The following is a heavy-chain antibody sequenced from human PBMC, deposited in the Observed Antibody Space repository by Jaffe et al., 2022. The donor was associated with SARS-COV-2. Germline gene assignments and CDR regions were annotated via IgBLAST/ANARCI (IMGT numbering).Heavy chain of an antibody. CDR3: ARHIGSSWDWEHYYYYGMDV. V-gene: IGHV5-10-1*03. D-gene: IGHD6-13*01. Sequence: EVQLVQSGAEVKKPGESLRISCKGSGYSFTSYWISWVRQMPGKGLEWMGRIDPSDSYTNYSPSFQGHVTISADKSISTAYLQWSSLKASDTAMYYCARHIGSSWDWEHYYYYGMDVWGQGTTVSVSS. CDR2: IDPSDSYT. CDR1: GYSFTSYW. J-gene: IGHJ6*02.